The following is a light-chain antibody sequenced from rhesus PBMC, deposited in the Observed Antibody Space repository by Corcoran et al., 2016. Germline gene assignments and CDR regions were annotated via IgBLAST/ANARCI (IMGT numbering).Light chain of an antibody. Sequence: SYDLTQAPSVSVSPGQTAKITCGGGNFGSEVVNWYQQKPPQAPVVVIYYDKERPSGIPERFSASKSGNTATLSISGVEAGEEADYYCQVWHINSYQYIFGGGTRLTVL. J-gene: IGLJ1*01. CDR2: YDK. CDR3: QVWHINSYQYI. CDR1: NFGSEV. V-gene: IGLV3-44*01.